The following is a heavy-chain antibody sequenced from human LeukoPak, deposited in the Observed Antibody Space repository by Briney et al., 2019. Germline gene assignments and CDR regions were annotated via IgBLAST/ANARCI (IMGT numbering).Heavy chain of an antibody. D-gene: IGHD4-17*01. CDR1: GFSFISYG. Sequence: GGSLRLSCAASGFSFISYGMHWVRQAPGKGLEWVGVISDDGRNKKYADSVKGRFTISRDNSKATLYLQMNSLRDEDTAVYYCAKRPSDYGDYFTYFDYWGQGPLVTVSS. V-gene: IGHV3-30*18. CDR3: AKRPSDYGDYFTYFDY. CDR2: ISDDGRNK. J-gene: IGHJ4*02.